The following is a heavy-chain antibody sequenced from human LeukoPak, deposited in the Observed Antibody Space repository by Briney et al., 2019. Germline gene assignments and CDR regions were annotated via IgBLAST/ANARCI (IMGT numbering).Heavy chain of an antibody. Sequence: GGSLRLSCAASGFTFSSYGMHWVRQAPGKGLEWVAVIWYDGSNKYYADSVKGRFTISRDNSKNTLYLQMNSLGAEDTAVYYCARDITTGAFDIWGQGTMVTVSS. CDR2: IWYDGSNK. D-gene: IGHD1-14*01. J-gene: IGHJ3*02. CDR1: GFTFSSYG. CDR3: ARDITTGAFDI. V-gene: IGHV3-33*01.